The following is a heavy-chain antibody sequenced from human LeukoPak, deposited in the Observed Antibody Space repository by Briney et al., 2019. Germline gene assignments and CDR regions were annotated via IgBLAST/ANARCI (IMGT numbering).Heavy chain of an antibody. Sequence: SETPSLTCAVYGGSFSGYYWSWIRQPPGKGLEWIGEINHSGSTNYNPSLKSRVTISVDTSKNQFSLKLSSVTAADTAVYYCARGSSSYLYWGQGTLVTVSS. CDR1: GGSFSGYY. CDR3: ARGSSSYLY. D-gene: IGHD6-13*01. CDR2: INHSGST. V-gene: IGHV4-34*01. J-gene: IGHJ4*02.